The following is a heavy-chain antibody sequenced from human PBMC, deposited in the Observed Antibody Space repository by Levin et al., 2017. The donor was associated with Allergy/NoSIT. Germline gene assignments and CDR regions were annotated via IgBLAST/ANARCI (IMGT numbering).Heavy chain of an antibody. V-gene: IGHV3-23*01. D-gene: IGHD3-16*01. Sequence: GGSLRLSCAASGFTFSSCDMSWVREAPGKGLEWVSTITGSGGSTYSADSVKGRFTFSRDNSKNTLYLQMNSLRAEDTAVYYCARGLYSTSFGGYGYWGQGTLVTVSS. CDR3: ARGLYSTSFGGYGY. CDR2: ITGSGGST. J-gene: IGHJ4*02. CDR1: GFTFSSCD.